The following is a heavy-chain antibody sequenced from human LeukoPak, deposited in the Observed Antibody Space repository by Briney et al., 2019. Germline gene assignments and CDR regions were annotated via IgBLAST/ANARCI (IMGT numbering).Heavy chain of an antibody. J-gene: IGHJ3*02. CDR1: GFTFSSYS. V-gene: IGHV3-21*01. Sequence: PGGSLRLSCAASGFTFSSYSMNWVRQAPGKGLEWVSSISSSGDYIYYADSVSGRFTISRDNAKNSLYLQMNSLRAEDTAVYYCARYMGQQLAGAFDIWGQGTMVTVSS. CDR2: ISSSGDYI. D-gene: IGHD6-13*01. CDR3: ARYMGQQLAGAFDI.